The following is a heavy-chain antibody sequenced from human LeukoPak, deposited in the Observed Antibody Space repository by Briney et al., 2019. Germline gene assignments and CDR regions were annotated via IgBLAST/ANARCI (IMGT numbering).Heavy chain of an antibody. V-gene: IGHV3-23*01. Sequence: GGSLRLSCAASGFNLRSYDMTWVRQAPGKGLEWVSSISGSGDTTYYADSVKGLFTISRDSSKNTLYLQMSSLRAEDTAVYYCAKEPREYCSSTSCPNWIDPWGQGTLVTVSS. CDR2: ISGSGDTT. D-gene: IGHD2-2*01. CDR3: AKEPREYCSSTSCPNWIDP. CDR1: GFNLRSYD. J-gene: IGHJ5*02.